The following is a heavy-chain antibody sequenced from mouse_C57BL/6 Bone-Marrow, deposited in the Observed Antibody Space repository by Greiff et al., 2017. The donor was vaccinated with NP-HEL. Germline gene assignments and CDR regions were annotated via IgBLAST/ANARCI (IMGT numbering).Heavy chain of an antibody. V-gene: IGHV1-69*01. CDR1: GYTFTSYW. CDR2: IDPSDSYT. D-gene: IGHD2-4*01. CDR3: ARQSYYYDYPYFDY. J-gene: IGHJ2*01. Sequence: QVQLQQPGAELVMPGASVKLSCKASGYTFTSYWMHWVKQRPGQGLEWIGEIDPSDSYTNYNQKFKGKSTLTVDKSSSTAYMQLSSLTSEDSAVYYCARQSYYYDYPYFDYWGQGTTLTVSS.